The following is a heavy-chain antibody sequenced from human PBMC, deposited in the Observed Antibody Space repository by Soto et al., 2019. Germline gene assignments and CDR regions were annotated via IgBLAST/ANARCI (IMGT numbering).Heavy chain of an antibody. CDR2: IWYDASNQ. V-gene: IGHV3-33*01. J-gene: IGHJ4*02. CDR3: AREAYGGEGPLDC. Sequence: QVQLVESGGGVAQPGRSLRLSCAASGFIFRSHGMHWVRQAPGKGLEWVAVIWYDASNQYYADSVRGRFTISRDNSKNTLCLQMNSLRAEDTAVYYCAREAYGGEGPLDCWGRGTVVPVSS. CDR1: GFIFRSHG. D-gene: IGHD2-21*01.